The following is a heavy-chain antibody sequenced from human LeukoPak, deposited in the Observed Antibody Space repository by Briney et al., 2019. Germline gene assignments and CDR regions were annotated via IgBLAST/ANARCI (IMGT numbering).Heavy chain of an antibody. Sequence: GESLKISCRGSGYSFTTYWIGWVRQMPGKGLEWMGIIYPGDSDTRYSPSFQGQVTMSADKSINTAYLQWSSLKASDTAMYYCARPSNSGYDFWGQGALVTVSS. CDR3: ARPSNSGYDF. D-gene: IGHD5-12*01. CDR2: IYPGDSDT. V-gene: IGHV5-51*01. CDR1: GYSFTTYW. J-gene: IGHJ4*02.